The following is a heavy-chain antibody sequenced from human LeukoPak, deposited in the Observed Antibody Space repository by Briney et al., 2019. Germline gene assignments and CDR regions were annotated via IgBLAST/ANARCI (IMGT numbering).Heavy chain of an antibody. V-gene: IGHV3-33*01. D-gene: IGHD3-10*01. CDR2: IWYDGSNK. CDR3: ARDRRGSENYHYFDY. J-gene: IGHJ4*02. CDR1: GFTFRSHG. Sequence: PGGSLRLSCAASGFTFRSHGMHWVRQAPGKGLEWVAVIWYDGSNKYYAHSVKGRFTISRDNSKNTLYLEMNSLRAEDAAVYYCARDRRGSENYHYFDYWGQGTLVTVSS.